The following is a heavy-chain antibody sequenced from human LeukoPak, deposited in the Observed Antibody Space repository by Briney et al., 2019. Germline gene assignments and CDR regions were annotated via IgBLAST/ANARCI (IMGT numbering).Heavy chain of an antibody. Sequence: PGGSLRLSCAASGFTFSSYGMHWVRQAPGKGLEWVAVISYDGSNKYYADSVKGRFTISRDNSKNTLYLQMNGLRAEDTAVYYCAKARIAVAGRALDYWGQGTLVTVSS. CDR3: AKARIAVAGRALDY. CDR1: GFTFSSYG. V-gene: IGHV3-30*18. J-gene: IGHJ4*02. D-gene: IGHD6-19*01. CDR2: ISYDGSNK.